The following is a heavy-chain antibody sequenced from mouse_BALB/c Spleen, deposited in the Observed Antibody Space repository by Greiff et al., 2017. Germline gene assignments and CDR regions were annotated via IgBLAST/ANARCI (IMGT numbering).Heavy chain of an antibody. CDR3: ARDQITTGYYAMDY. V-gene: IGHV5-9-4*01. CDR1: GFTFSSYA. CDR2: ISSGGSYT. D-gene: IGHD2-4*01. J-gene: IGHJ4*01. Sequence: DVHLVESGGGLVKPGGSLKLSCAASGFTFSSYAMSWVRQSPEKRLEWVAEISSGGSYTYYPDTVTGRFTISRDNAKNTLYLEMSSLRSEDTAMYYCARDQITTGYYAMDYWGQGTSVTVSS.